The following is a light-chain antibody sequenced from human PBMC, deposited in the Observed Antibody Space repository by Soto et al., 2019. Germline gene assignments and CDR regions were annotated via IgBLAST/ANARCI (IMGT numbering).Light chain of an antibody. CDR2: DAS. CDR1: QDIRNY. V-gene: IGKV1-33*01. CDR3: QQYADQFT. Sequence: IEMTQSPSPLSASVGDRVTITCQASQDIRNYLNWYQKKPGKAPKLLIYDASSLEAGVPSRFSGSGSGTEFTLTISSLQPEDFATYFCQQYADQFTFGPGTKVDVQ. J-gene: IGKJ3*01.